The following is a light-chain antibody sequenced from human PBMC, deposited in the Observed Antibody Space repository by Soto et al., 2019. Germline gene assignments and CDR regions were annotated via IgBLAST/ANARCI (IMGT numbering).Light chain of an antibody. CDR3: QQHSNYPIT. V-gene: IGKV1-5*03. Sequence: DIQMTQSPPALSASVGDRVTITCRASESVHKWLAWYQQKVGKAPKVLIYRASILETGVPSRFTGSASGTEFTLTISSLQPDDFATYYCQQHSNYPITFGGGTKVDIK. J-gene: IGKJ4*01. CDR2: RAS. CDR1: ESVHKW.